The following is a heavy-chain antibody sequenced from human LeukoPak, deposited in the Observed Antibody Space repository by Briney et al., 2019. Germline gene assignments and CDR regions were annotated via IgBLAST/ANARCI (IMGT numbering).Heavy chain of an antibody. D-gene: IGHD5-18*01. J-gene: IGHJ4*02. CDR1: GFTFSSYW. CDR3: ARDLSGVTEYTYGRGIDY. CDR2: IKKDGSKK. Sequence: GGSLRLSCAASGFTFSSYWISSARQAPGKGLEWVANIKKDGSKKYYVDSVKGRFTISRDNAKTSLYMQMNSLRAEDTAVYYCARDLSGVTEYTYGRGIDYWGQGTLVTVSS. V-gene: IGHV3-7*01.